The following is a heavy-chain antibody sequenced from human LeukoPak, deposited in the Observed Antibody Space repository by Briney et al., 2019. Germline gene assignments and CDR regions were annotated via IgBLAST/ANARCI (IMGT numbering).Heavy chain of an antibody. Sequence: GGSLRLSCAASGFTFSSYGMHWVRQAPGKGLERVAVISYDGSNKYYADSVKGRFTISRDNSKNTLYLQMNSLRAEDTAVYYCARINMVRGVISPPDHWGQGTLVTVSS. CDR3: ARINMVRGVISPPDH. V-gene: IGHV3-30*03. D-gene: IGHD3-10*01. J-gene: IGHJ4*02. CDR1: GFTFSSYG. CDR2: ISYDGSNK.